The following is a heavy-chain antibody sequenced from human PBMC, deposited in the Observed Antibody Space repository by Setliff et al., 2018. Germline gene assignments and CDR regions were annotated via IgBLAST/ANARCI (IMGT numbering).Heavy chain of an antibody. CDR3: ARSSGPRVVLAADFDY. CDR1: GYTFITTG. Sequence: GASVKVSCKASGYTFITTGISWVRQAPGQGPEWMGCISPYNGNTNYAQKFQDRVTMTTDTSTATVYMELKNLRSDDTAVYYCARSSGPRVVLAADFDYWGQGTLVTVSS. V-gene: IGHV1-18*01. D-gene: IGHD5-12*01. CDR2: ISPYNGNT. J-gene: IGHJ4*02.